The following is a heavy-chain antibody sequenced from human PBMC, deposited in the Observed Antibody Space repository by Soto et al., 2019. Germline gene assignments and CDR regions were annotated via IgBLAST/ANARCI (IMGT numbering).Heavy chain of an antibody. J-gene: IGHJ6*02. Sequence: EVQLVESGGGLVQPGGSLRLSCAASGFTFSSYSMNWVRQAPGKGLEWVSYISSSSSTIYYADSVKGRFTISRDNAKNSLYLQMNSLRDEDTAVYYCAARGITIFGVVISDYYYYGMDVWGQGNTVTVSS. CDR3: AARGITIFGVVISDYYYYGMDV. CDR2: ISSSSSTI. D-gene: IGHD3-3*01. CDR1: GFTFSSYS. V-gene: IGHV3-48*02.